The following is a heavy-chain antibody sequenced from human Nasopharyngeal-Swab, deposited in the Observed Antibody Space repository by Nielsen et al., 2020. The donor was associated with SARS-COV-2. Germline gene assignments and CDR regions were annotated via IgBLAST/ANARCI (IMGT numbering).Heavy chain of an antibody. J-gene: IGHJ6*02. Sequence: VRQAPGKGLEWVANIKQDGSEKYYVDSVKGRFTISRDNAKNSLYLQMNSLRAEDTAVYYCARERAMIVVVDPYGMDVWGQGTTVTVSS. CDR2: IKQDGSEK. D-gene: IGHD3-22*01. CDR3: ARERAMIVVVDPYGMDV. V-gene: IGHV3-7*03.